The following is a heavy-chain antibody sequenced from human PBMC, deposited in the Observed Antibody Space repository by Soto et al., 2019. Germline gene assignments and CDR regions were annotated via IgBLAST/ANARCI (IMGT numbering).Heavy chain of an antibody. J-gene: IGHJ6*02. V-gene: IGHV3-23*01. CDR3: AKDFIAAAHRYYYYGMDV. CDR2: ISGSGGST. CDR1: GFTFSSYA. D-gene: IGHD6-13*01. Sequence: EVQLLESGGGLVQPGGSLRLSCAASGFTFSSYAMSWVRQAPGKGLEWVSAISGSGGSTYYADSVKGRFTISRDNSKNTLYLQMNSLRAEDTAVYYGAKDFIAAAHRYYYYGMDVWGQGTTVTVSS.